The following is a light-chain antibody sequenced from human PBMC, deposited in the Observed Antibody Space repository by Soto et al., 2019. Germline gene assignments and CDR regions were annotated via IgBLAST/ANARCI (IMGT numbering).Light chain of an antibody. CDR3: QQYASSLT. Sequence: VAPQSAGTLSLSAGERATLSCMASQSASSSYLAWYQQRPGQAPRLLIYGASSRATGIPDRFSGSGSGTDFTLTSSRLEPEDFAVYYCQQYASSLTFGQGTKVDIK. CDR2: GAS. J-gene: IGKJ1*01. CDR1: QSASSSY. V-gene: IGKV3-20*01.